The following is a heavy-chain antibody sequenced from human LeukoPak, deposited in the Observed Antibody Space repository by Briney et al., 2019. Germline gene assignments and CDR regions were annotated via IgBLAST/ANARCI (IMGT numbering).Heavy chain of an antibody. CDR2: INLHSGGS. V-gene: IGHV1-2*02. CDR1: GYTFTDYF. Sequence: ASMKVSSKASGYTFTDYFIHWVRQAPGQGLEWMGWINLHSGGSSYAQKFQGRVTMTRDTSTSTAYMELHRLRSNDTAVYFCARDFLRIYHYDGFVYSINWFDPWGQGTLVTV. D-gene: IGHD3-22*01. CDR3: ARDFLRIYHYDGFVYSINWFDP. J-gene: IGHJ5*02.